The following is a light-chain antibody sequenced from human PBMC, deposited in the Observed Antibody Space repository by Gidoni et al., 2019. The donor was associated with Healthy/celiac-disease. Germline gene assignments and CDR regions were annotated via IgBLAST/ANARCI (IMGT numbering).Light chain of an antibody. V-gene: IGKV3-20*01. CDR2: GAS. CDR1: QSVSSSC. CDR3: QQYGSSLFT. J-gene: IGKJ3*01. Sequence: EIVLTQSPGTLSLSPGERATLSCRASQSVSSSCLAWYQQKPGQAPRLLIDGASSRATGIPDRFSGSGSGTDFTLTISRLEPEDFAVYYCQQYGSSLFTFGPGTKVEIK.